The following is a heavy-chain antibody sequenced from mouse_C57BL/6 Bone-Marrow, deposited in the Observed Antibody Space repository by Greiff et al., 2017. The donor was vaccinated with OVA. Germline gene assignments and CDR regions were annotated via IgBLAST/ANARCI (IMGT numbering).Heavy chain of an antibody. CDR1: GYSLTSYY. CDR3: ARWGYGSSPDY. Sequence: QLQQSGPELVKPGASVKISCKASGYSLTSYYIHWVKQRPGQGLEWIGWIYPGSGNTKYNEKFKGKATLTADTSSSTAYMQLSSLTSEDSAVYYCARWGYGSSPDYWGQGTTLTVSS. CDR2: IYPGSGNT. D-gene: IGHD1-1*01. V-gene: IGHV1-66*01. J-gene: IGHJ2*01.